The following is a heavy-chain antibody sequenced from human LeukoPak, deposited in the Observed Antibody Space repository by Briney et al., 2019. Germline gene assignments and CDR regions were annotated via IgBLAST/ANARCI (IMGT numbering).Heavy chain of an antibody. Sequence: PSETLSLTCTVSGASVSAYYWTWIRQPPGKRLEWLGYIHYSGSTNYNPSLNSRVTTSLDASKNQFSLKLSSVSAADTAVYYCVQVRLAGLFDPWGQGTLVTVSS. CDR2: IHYSGST. V-gene: IGHV4-59*02. D-gene: IGHD3-3*02. CDR1: GASVSAYY. J-gene: IGHJ5*02. CDR3: VQVRLAGLFDP.